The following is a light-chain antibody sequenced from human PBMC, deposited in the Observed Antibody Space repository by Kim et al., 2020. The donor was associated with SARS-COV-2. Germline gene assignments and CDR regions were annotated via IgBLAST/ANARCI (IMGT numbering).Light chain of an antibody. CDR2: SAS. CDR3: QQYSSSLWT. Sequence: EIVLTQSPGTLSLSPGEGATLSCRASQSVSSTYLAWYQQKPGQAPRLLIYSASTRATGIPDRFSGSGSGTDFTLTISRLEPEDFAVYYSQQYSSSLWTFGQGTKVDIK. J-gene: IGKJ1*01. V-gene: IGKV3-20*01. CDR1: QSVSSTY.